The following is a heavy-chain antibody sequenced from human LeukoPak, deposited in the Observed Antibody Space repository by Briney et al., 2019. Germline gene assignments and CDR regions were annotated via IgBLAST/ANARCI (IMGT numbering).Heavy chain of an antibody. CDR2: ISGSSTTK. CDR3: ARVRVGYYFDY. V-gene: IGHV3-48*01. J-gene: IGHJ4*02. CDR1: GFIFSNYG. Sequence: GGSLRLSCAASGFIFSNYGMSWVRQAPGKGLEWDSFISGSSTTKYYVDSVKGRFTISRDNAKNSLYLQMNSLRAEDTAVYYCARVRVGYYFDYWGQGTLVTVSS. D-gene: IGHD1-14*01.